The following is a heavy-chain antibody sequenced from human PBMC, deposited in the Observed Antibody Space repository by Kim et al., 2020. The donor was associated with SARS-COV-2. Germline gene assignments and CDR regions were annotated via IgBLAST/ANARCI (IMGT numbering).Heavy chain of an antibody. D-gene: IGHD3-10*01. CDR1: GFSLSTSGMC. CDR2: IDWDDDK. Sequence: SGPTLVNPTQTLTLTCTFSGFSLSTSGMCVSWIRQPPGKALEWLARIDWDDDKYYSTSLKTRLTISKDTSKNQVVLTMTNMDPVDTATYYCARWRDGSGSYYAGESFDYWGQGTLVTVSS. CDR3: ARWRDGSGSYYAGESFDY. V-gene: IGHV2-70*11. J-gene: IGHJ4*02.